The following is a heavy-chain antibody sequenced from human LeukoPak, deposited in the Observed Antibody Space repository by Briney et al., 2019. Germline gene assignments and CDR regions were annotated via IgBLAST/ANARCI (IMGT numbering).Heavy chain of an antibody. Sequence: PSETLSLTCTVSGYSISSGYYWGWIRQPPGKGLEWIGYIYYSGSTNYNPSLKSRVTISVDTSKNQFSLKLSSVTAADTAVYYCARLEEQLVPYYYYYMDVWGKGTTVTVSS. CDR3: ARLEEQLVPYYYYYMDV. CDR2: IYYSGST. J-gene: IGHJ6*03. CDR1: GYSISSGYY. V-gene: IGHV4-38-2*02. D-gene: IGHD6-6*01.